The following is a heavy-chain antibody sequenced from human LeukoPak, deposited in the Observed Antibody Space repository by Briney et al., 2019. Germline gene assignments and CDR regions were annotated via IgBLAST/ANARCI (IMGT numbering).Heavy chain of an antibody. D-gene: IGHD1-26*01. Sequence: GGSLRLSCAASGFTFSSHPMSWVRQAPGKGLEWVSSVSGDGASTWYADSVRGRFTISRDHSKNTLDLQMNSLRTDDTAVYYCTKRGGTYFAGMDVWGQGTTVTVSS. CDR1: GFTFSSHP. V-gene: IGHV3-23*01. CDR3: TKRGGTYFAGMDV. CDR2: VSGDGAST. J-gene: IGHJ6*02.